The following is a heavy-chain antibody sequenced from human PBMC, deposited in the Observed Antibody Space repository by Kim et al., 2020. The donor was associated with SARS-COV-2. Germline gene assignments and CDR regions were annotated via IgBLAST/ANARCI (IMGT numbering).Heavy chain of an antibody. CDR1: GFTLSDYW. CDR2: IKQDGSEI. D-gene: IGHD3-22*01. J-gene: IGHJ4*02. V-gene: IGHV3-7*03. CDR3: ARVEPFDRSAYRPFDY. Sequence: GGSLRLSCAASGFTLSDYWMTWVRQAPGKGLEWVANIKQDGSEIYYVDSVKGRFTISRDNAKNSLYLQMSSLRAEDTAVYYCARVEPFDRSAYRPFDYWGQGTLVTVSS.